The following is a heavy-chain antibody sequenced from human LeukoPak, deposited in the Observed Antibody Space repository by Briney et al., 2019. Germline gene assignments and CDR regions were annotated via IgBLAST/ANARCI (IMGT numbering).Heavy chain of an antibody. J-gene: IGHJ4*02. V-gene: IGHV4-39*07. CDR2: IYYSGST. D-gene: IGHD3-10*01. Sequence: SETLSLTCTVSGVSISSRIYYWGWIRQPPGKGLEWIGSIYYSGSTYYNPSLKSRVTISVDTSKNQFSLKLSSVTAADTAVYYCARDVPFNYGSGSYYNLYFDYWGQGALVTVSS. CDR1: GVSISSRIYY. CDR3: ARDVPFNYGSGSYYNLYFDY.